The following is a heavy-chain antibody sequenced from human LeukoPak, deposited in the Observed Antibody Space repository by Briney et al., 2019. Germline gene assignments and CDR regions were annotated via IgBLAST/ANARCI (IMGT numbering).Heavy chain of an antibody. Sequence: GGSLRLSCAASEFSVGSNYMTWVRQAPGKGLEWVSLIYSGGSTYYADSVKGRFTISRDNAKNTLYLQMNSLRAEDTAVYYCARGYSGYDSGWFDPWGQGTLVTVSS. V-gene: IGHV3-66*01. CDR3: ARGYSGYDSGWFDP. CDR1: EFSVGSNY. CDR2: IYSGGST. J-gene: IGHJ5*02. D-gene: IGHD5-12*01.